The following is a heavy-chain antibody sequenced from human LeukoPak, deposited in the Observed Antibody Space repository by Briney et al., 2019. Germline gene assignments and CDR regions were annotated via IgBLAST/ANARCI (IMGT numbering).Heavy chain of an antibody. D-gene: IGHD1-26*01. CDR3: ARDLGGPTTRGYFDS. CDR1: GFTFNSYS. V-gene: IGHV3-21*01. J-gene: IGHJ4*02. CDR2: ISSRSSYI. Sequence: GGSLRLSCAASGFTFNSYSMNWVRQAPGKGLEWVSSISSRSSYIYYADSVKGRFTISRDNAKKSLYLQMDSLRAEDTAVYYCARDLGGPTTRGYFDSWGQGTLVTVSS.